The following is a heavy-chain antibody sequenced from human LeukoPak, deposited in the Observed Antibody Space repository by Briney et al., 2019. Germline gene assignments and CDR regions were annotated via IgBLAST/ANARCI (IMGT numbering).Heavy chain of an antibody. CDR3: ARVYHYYGSGSYYAY. J-gene: IGHJ4*02. CDR1: GYTFTSYD. CDR2: MNPNSGNT. V-gene: IGHV1-8*01. D-gene: IGHD3-10*01. Sequence: APVKVSCKASGYTFTSYDINWVRQATGQGLEWMGWMNPNSGNTGYAQKFQGRVTMTRNTSISTAYMELSSLRSEDTAVYYCARVYHYYGSGSYYAYWGQGTRVTVSS.